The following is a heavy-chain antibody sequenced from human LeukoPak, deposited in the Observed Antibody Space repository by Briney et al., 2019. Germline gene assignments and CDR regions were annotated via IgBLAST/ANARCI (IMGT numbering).Heavy chain of an antibody. V-gene: IGHV3-21*01. D-gene: IGHD2-15*01. J-gene: IGHJ6*02. CDR1: GFPFSSYS. Sequence: GALRLSFAASGFPFSSYSMNWVRQAPGKGLEWASSIISSSSYIYYADSVKGRFTISRDNAKNSLYLQMNSLRAEDTAVYYCARGYCSGGSCYLKDYYYGMDVWGQGTTVTVSS. CDR3: ARGYCSGGSCYLKDYYYGMDV. CDR2: IISSSSYI.